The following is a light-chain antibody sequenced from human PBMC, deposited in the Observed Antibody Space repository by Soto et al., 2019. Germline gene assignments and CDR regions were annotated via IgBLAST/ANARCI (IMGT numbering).Light chain of an antibody. CDR1: ESISSF. J-gene: IGKJ1*01. CDR3: QQSYSARWT. V-gene: IGKV1-39*01. CDR2: GAS. Sequence: DIQMTQSPSTLSASVGDRVTITCRASESISSFLTWYQQTPGKAPKVLIYGASSLQTGVPSRFIGSGSGTDFTLTIDRLQPEDFVIYYCQQSYSARWTFGQGTKVEIK.